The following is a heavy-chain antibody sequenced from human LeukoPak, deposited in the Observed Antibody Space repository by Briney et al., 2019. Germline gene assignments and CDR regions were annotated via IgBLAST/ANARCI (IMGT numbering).Heavy chain of an antibody. Sequence: GASVTVSCKASGYTFTSYGISWVRQAPGQGLEWMGWISAYNGNTNYAQKLQGRVTTTTDTSTSTAYMELRSLRSDDTAVYYCARDRLIGCSSTSCYTHDVVRWFDPWGQGTLVTVSS. CDR2: ISAYNGNT. CDR1: GYTFTSYG. V-gene: IGHV1-18*01. J-gene: IGHJ5*02. D-gene: IGHD2-2*02. CDR3: ARDRLIGCSSTSCYTHDVVRWFDP.